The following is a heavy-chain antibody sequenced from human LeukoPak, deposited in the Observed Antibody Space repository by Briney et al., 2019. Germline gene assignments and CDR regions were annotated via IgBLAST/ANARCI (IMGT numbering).Heavy chain of an antibody. CDR2: IYTSGST. V-gene: IGHV4-4*07. CDR1: GGSISSYY. J-gene: IGHJ3*02. CDR3: ARDRWAARPDAFDI. D-gene: IGHD6-6*01. Sequence: SETLSLTCTVSGGSISSYYWSWIRQPAGQGLEWIGRIYTSGSTNYNPSLKRRVTMSVDTSKNQFSLKLSSVTAADTAVYYCARDRWAARPDAFDIWGQGTMLTVSS.